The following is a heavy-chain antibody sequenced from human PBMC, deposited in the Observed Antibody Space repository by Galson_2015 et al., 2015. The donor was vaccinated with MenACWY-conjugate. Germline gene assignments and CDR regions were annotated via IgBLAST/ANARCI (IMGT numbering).Heavy chain of an antibody. V-gene: IGHV3-74*01. J-gene: IGHJ4*02. CDR2: INPGGSST. CDR3: AKTRGASFYFDS. Sequence: SLRLSCAASGFTFNTYWMHWVRQAPGKGLVWVSRINPGGSSTTYADSVKDRFTISRDNAKNTLYLQMNSLRPEDTAVFYCAKTRGASFYFDSWGQGTLVTVSS. D-gene: IGHD1-26*01. CDR1: GFTFNTYW.